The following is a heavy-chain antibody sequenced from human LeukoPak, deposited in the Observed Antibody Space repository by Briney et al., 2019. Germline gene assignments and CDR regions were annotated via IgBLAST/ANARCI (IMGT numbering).Heavy chain of an antibody. D-gene: IGHD6-25*01. CDR3: ARRSAAKDAFDI. CDR1: GFTFSSYA. Sequence: PGGSLRLSCAASGFTFSSYAMHWVRQAPGKGLEYVSAISSNGGSTYYANSVKGRFTISRDNSKNTLYLQMGSLRAEDMAVYYCARRSAAKDAFDIWGQGTMVTVSS. CDR2: ISSNGGST. J-gene: IGHJ3*02. V-gene: IGHV3-64*01.